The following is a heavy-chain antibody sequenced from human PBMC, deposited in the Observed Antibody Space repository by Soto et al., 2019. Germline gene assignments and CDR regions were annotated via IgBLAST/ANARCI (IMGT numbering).Heavy chain of an antibody. J-gene: IGHJ5*02. Sequence: SETLSLTCAVSGGSISSGGDSWSWIRQPPGKGLEWIGYIYHSGSTYYNPSLKSRVTISVDRSKNQFSLKLSSVTAADTAVYYCARTTDYYDSSGYYSWFDHWGQGTLVTVSS. CDR2: IYHSGST. V-gene: IGHV4-30-2*01. D-gene: IGHD3-22*01. CDR3: ARTTDYYDSSGYYSWFDH. CDR1: GGSISSGGDS.